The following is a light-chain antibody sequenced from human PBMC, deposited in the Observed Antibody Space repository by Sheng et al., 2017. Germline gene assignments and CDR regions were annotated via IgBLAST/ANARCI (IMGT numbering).Light chain of an antibody. CDR2: GKN. J-gene: IGLJ3*02. CDR3: SSRDSSGDPLV. Sequence: SSELTQDPAVSVALGQTVRITCQGDSLKNYYATWYQQKPGQAPVVVIXGKNNRPSGIPDRFSGSSLGATAPLIITGAQAEDEADYYCSSRDSSGDPLVFGGGTKLTVL. CDR1: SLKNYY. V-gene: IGLV3-19*01.